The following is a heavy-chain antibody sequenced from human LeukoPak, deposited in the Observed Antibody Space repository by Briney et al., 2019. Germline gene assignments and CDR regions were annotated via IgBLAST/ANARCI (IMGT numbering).Heavy chain of an antibody. D-gene: IGHD3-16*01. V-gene: IGHV4-38-2*02. J-gene: IGHJ4*02. CDR3: ARCWGWDSYYFDS. Sequence: TETLSLTCTVSGGSISSGYYWGWIRQTPGKGLEWIGLIYHSGSTYYNPSLKSRVTISVDTSKNQFSLKLSSVTAADTAIYYCARCWGWDSYYFDSWGLGTLVTVSS. CDR2: IYHSGST. CDR1: GGSISSGYY.